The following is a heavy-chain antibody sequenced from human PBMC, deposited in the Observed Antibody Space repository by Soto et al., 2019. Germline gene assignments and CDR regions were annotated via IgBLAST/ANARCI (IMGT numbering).Heavy chain of an antibody. D-gene: IGHD6-13*01. Sequence: SETLSLTCTVSGGSISSSSYYWGWIRQPPGKGLEWIGSIYYSGSTYYNPSLKSRVTISVDTSKNRFSLKLSSVTAADTAVYYFVRLSAAGTMVGWGQGLTVTVFS. CDR1: GGSISSSSYY. CDR2: IYYSGST. J-gene: IGHJ6*02. V-gene: IGHV4-39*01. CDR3: VRLSAAGTMVG.